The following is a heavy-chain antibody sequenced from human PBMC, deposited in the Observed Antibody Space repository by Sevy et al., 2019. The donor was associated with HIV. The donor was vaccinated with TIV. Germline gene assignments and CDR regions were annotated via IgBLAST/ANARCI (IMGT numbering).Heavy chain of an antibody. Sequence: GGSLRLSCTASGFTFSSYEMNWVRQAPGKGLEWVSNIISSGSSKYYADPVKGRFTISRDNAKNSLFLQMNSLRAEDTAVYYCARGPHHYYDSSAFFDYWGQGTLVTVSS. D-gene: IGHD3-22*01. J-gene: IGHJ4*02. CDR1: GFTFSSYE. V-gene: IGHV3-48*03. CDR3: ARGPHHYYDSSAFFDY. CDR2: IISSGSSK.